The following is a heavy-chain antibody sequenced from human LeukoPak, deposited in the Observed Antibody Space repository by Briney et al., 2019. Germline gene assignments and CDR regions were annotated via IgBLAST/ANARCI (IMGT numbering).Heavy chain of an antibody. CDR3: ARDLGGPYYGIDV. V-gene: IGHV4-59*01. D-gene: IGHD1-26*01. CDR1: GGSISSYY. J-gene: IGHJ6*02. Sequence: SETLSLTCTVSGGSISSYYWSWIRQPPGKGLEWIGYIYYSGSTNYNPSLKSRVTISVDTSKNQFSLKLSSVTAADTAVYYCARDLGGPYYGIDVWGQGTTVTVSS. CDR2: IYYSGST.